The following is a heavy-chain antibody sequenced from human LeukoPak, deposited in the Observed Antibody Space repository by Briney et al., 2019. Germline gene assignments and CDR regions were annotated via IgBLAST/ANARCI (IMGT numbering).Heavy chain of an antibody. V-gene: IGHV4-30-2*01. CDR2: INHSGST. Sequence: SQTLSLTCTVSGGSISSGGYYWSWIRQPPGKGLEWIGEINHSGSTNYNPSLKSRVTISVDTSKNQFSLKLSSVTAADTAVYYCAREIKNYVWGSYRYFDAFDIWGQGTMVTVSS. J-gene: IGHJ3*02. CDR3: AREIKNYVWGSYRYFDAFDI. D-gene: IGHD3-16*02. CDR1: GGSISSGGYY.